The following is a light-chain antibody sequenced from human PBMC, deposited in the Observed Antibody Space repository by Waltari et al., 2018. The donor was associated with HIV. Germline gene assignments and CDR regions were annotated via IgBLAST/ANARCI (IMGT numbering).Light chain of an antibody. V-gene: IGKV3-11*01. CDR1: QSVATY. CDR2: DVF. CDR3: QERSSWPPA. Sequence: DIVLTQSEASLSLATGDRATLSCRSSQSVATYLAWYQHKPGQAPRLLLYDVFQRATGIPARFSGSGSGTDFTLTISSLEPEDFAVYYCQERSSWPPAFGQGTRLEIK. J-gene: IGKJ5*01.